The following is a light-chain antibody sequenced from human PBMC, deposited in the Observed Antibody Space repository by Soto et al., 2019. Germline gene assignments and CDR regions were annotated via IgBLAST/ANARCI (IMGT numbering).Light chain of an antibody. CDR1: QDINSY. V-gene: IGKV1-9*01. J-gene: IGKJ1*01. CDR2: AAS. CDR3: QQLSTYPRT. Sequence: DIQLTQSPSFLSASVGDRVTITCRASQDINSYLAWYQQKPGKAPKLLIYAASTLQSAVPSRSSGGGSGTEFTLTISSLQPEASATYFCQQLSTYPRTFGQGTKVEF.